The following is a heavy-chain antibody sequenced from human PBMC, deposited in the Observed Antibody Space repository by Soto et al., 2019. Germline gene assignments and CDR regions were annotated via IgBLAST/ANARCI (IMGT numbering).Heavy chain of an antibody. CDR2: IWSDGSNK. J-gene: IGHJ2*01. D-gene: IGHD3-10*01. Sequence: QVQLVESGGGVVQPGRSLRLSCAASGFTFSTYGMHWVRQAPGKWLEWVAVIWSDGSNKYYADSVKGRISISRDNSKSMLYLQMNSLRAEDTAVYYCARSPTTGIWYFDLWGRGTLVTVSS. CDR1: GFTFSTYG. CDR3: ARSPTTGIWYFDL. V-gene: IGHV3-33*01.